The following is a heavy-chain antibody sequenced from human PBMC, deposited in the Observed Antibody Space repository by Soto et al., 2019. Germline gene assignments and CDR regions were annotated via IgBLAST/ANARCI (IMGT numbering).Heavy chain of an antibody. D-gene: IGHD6-6*01. CDR2: ISAYNGNT. Sequence: GASVKVSCKASGYTFTSYGISWVRQAPGQGLEWMGWISAYNGNTNYAQKLQGRVTMTTDTSTSTAYMELRSLRSDDTAVYYCARVDLAARLSSRFPDYWGQGTLVTVSS. CDR3: ARVDLAARLSSRFPDY. CDR1: GYTFTSYG. J-gene: IGHJ4*02. V-gene: IGHV1-18*04.